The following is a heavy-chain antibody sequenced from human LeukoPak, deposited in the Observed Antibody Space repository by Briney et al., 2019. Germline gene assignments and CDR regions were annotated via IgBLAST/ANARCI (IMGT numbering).Heavy chain of an antibody. V-gene: IGHV1-69*13. CDR3: TIDMVRGVIIDNWFDP. Sequence: SVKVSCKASGGTFSSYAISWVRQAPGQGLEWMGGIIPIFGTANYAQKFQGRVTITADESTSTAYMELSSLRSEDTAVYYCTIDMVRGVIIDNWFDPWGQGTLVTVSS. J-gene: IGHJ5*02. D-gene: IGHD3-10*01. CDR2: IIPIFGTA. CDR1: GGTFSSYA.